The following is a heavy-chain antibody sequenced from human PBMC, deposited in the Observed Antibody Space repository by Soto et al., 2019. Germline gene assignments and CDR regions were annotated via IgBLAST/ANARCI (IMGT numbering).Heavy chain of an antibody. CDR1: GGSISSYY. Sequence: SETLSLTCTVSGGSISSYYWSWIRQPPGKGLEWIGYIYYSGSTNYNPSLKSRVTISVDTSKNQFSLKLSSVTAADTAVYYCASSRQQWLVAESQYFQHWGQGTLVTVSS. V-gene: IGHV4-59*01. CDR3: ASSRQQWLVAESQYFQH. J-gene: IGHJ1*01. D-gene: IGHD6-19*01. CDR2: IYYSGST.